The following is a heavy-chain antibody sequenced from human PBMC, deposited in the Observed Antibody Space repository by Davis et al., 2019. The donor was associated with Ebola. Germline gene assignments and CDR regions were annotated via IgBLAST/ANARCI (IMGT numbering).Heavy chain of an antibody. Sequence: GSLRLSCAASGFTFSSYSMNWVRQAPGKGLEWIGEINHSGSTNYNPSLKSRVTISVDTSKNQFSLKLSSVTAADTAVYYCARDSGYSWGIDYWGQGTLVTVSS. V-gene: IGHV4-34*01. CDR2: INHSGST. D-gene: IGHD5-18*01. J-gene: IGHJ4*02. CDR1: GFTFSSYS. CDR3: ARDSGYSWGIDY.